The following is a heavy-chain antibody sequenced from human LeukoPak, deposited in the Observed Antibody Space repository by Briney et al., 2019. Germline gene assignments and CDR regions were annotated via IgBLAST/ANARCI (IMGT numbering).Heavy chain of an antibody. D-gene: IGHD4-17*01. CDR2: IIPIFGTA. CDR3: ARLNYGDYAPHYYYYMDV. Sequence: GASVKVSCKASGGTFSSYAISWVRQAPGQGLEWMGGIIPIFGTANYAQKFQGRVTITTDESTSTAYVELSSLRSEDTAVYYCARLNYGDYAPHYYYYMDVWGRGTTVTVSS. V-gene: IGHV1-69*05. J-gene: IGHJ6*03. CDR1: GGTFSSYA.